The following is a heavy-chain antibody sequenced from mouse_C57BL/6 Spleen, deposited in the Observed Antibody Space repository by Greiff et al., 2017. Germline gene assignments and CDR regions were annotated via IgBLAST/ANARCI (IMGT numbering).Heavy chain of an antibody. Sequence: VQLQQSGPELVKPGASVKISCKASGYAFSSSWMNWVKQRPGKGLEWIGRIYPGDGDTNYNGKFKGKATLTADKSSSTAYMQLSSLTSDDSAVYCGARAPDDYDGNWFAYWGQGTLVTVSA. V-gene: IGHV1-82*01. CDR3: ARAPDDYDGNWFAY. J-gene: IGHJ3*01. CDR1: GYAFSSSW. CDR2: IYPGDGDT. D-gene: IGHD2-4*01.